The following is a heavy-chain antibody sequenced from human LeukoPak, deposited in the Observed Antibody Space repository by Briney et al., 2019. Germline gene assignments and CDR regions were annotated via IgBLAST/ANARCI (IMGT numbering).Heavy chain of an antibody. CDR3: AKERDTAMVTIDY. J-gene: IGHJ4*02. Sequence: PGGSLRLSCTASGFTFSDYWISWVRQAPGKGLEWVAFIRYDGSNKYYADSVKGRFTISRDNSKNTLYLQMNSLRAEDTAVYYCAKERDTAMVTIDYWGQGTLVTVSS. CDR1: GFTFSDYW. CDR2: IRYDGSNK. D-gene: IGHD5-18*01. V-gene: IGHV3-30*02.